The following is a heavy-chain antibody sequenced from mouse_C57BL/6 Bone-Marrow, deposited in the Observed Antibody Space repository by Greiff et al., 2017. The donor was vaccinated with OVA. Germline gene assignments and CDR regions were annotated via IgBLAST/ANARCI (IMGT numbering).Heavy chain of an antibody. CDR1: GYTFTSYW. Sequence: QVHVKQSGAELVKPGASVKLSCKASGYTFTSYWMHWVKQRPGQGLEWIGMIHPNSGSTNYNEKFKSKATLTVDKSSSTAYMQLSSLTSEDSAVYYCASDYYGSSPFAYWGQGTLVTVSA. D-gene: IGHD1-1*01. V-gene: IGHV1-64*01. CDR3: ASDYYGSSPFAY. CDR2: IHPNSGST. J-gene: IGHJ3*01.